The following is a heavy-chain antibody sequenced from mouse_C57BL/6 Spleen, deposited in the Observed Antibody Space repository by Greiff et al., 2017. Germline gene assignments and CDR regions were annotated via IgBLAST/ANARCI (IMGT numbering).Heavy chain of an antibody. D-gene: IGHD2-3*01. V-gene: IGHV3-6*01. J-gene: IGHJ2*01. Sequence: DVKLQESGPGLVKPSQSLSLTCSVTGYSITSGYYWNWIRQFPGNKLEWMGYISYDGSNNYNPSLKNRISITRDTSKNQFFLKLNSVTTEDTATYYCAREDGYPFDYWGQGTTLTVSS. CDR1: GYSITSGYY. CDR3: AREDGYPFDY. CDR2: ISYDGSN.